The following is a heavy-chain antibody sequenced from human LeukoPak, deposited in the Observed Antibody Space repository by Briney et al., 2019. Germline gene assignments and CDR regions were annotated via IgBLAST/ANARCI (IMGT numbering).Heavy chain of an antibody. J-gene: IGHJ4*02. CDR1: GVSITNYY. CDR2: IYYSGTT. V-gene: IGHV4-39*01. D-gene: IGHD1-26*01. Sequence: SETQSLTCSVSGVSITNYYWSWIRQPPGKGLEWIGSIYYSGTTYYIPSLKSRVTISVDTSKNQFSLELTSVTAADTAVYYCARHLYSGSSPIDYWGQGTLVIVSS. CDR3: ARHLYSGSSPIDY.